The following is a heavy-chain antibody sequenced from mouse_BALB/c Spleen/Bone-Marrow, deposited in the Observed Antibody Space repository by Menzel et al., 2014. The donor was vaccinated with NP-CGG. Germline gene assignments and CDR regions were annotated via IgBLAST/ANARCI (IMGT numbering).Heavy chain of an antibody. CDR3: ARSGLYYGNYLYAMDY. Sequence: EVQLQQSGPELVKPGASMKISCKASGYSFTGYTMNWVKQSPGKNLEWIGLINPYNGGTSYNQKFKGKASLTVDKSSSTAYMKLLSLTSKDSAVYYCARSGLYYGNYLYAMDYWGQGTSVTVSS. CDR1: GYSFTGYT. J-gene: IGHJ4*01. D-gene: IGHD2-1*01. V-gene: IGHV1-18*01. CDR2: INPYNGGT.